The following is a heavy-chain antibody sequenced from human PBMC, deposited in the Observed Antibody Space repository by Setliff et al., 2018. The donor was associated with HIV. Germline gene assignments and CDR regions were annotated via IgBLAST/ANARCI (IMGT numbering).Heavy chain of an antibody. CDR3: AKNSAWAVIGSDYYLDF. D-gene: IGHD6-19*01. CDR1: GYVFINHG. J-gene: IGHJ4*02. V-gene: IGHV3-23*01. CDR2: ITGSGIST. Sequence: GSLRLSCAASGYVFINHGIHWVRQAPGKGLEWVASITGSGISTYHADFVKGRFTISRDKSKNTLYLQMNSLRAEDTAVYYCAKNSAWAVIGSDYYLDFWGQGTLVTVSS.